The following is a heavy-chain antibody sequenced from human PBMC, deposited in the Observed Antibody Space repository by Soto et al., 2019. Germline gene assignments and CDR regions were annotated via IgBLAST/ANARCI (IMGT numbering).Heavy chain of an antibody. CDR1: GFTFNTFG. CDR2: ISYDGSDE. CDR3: ARGPYYGSGTLDF. J-gene: IGHJ4*02. Sequence: QVQLVESGVNMVQPGWCLTVSCAASGFTFNTFGMHWAREAPGKGLEWVAVISYDGSDEYYADSVKGRFTISRDNSMNTLSLQMNSLSVDDTGVYYCARGPYYGSGTLDFWGQGTLVSVSS. D-gene: IGHD3-10*01. V-gene: IGHV3-30*03.